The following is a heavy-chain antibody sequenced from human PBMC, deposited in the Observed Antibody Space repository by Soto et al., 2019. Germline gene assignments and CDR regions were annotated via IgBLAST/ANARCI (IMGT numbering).Heavy chain of an antibody. Sequence: QVQLVESGGGVVQPGRSLRLSCAASGFTFSSYGMHWVRQAPGKGLEWVAVIWYDGSNKYYADSVKGRFTISRDNSKNTLYLQMNSLRAEDTAVYYCARDEWGSHSGGSGISYWLDVWGQGTTVTVSS. CDR2: IWYDGSNK. CDR3: ARDEWGSHSGGSGISYWLDV. D-gene: IGHD3-10*01. V-gene: IGHV3-33*01. J-gene: IGHJ6*02. CDR1: GFTFSSYG.